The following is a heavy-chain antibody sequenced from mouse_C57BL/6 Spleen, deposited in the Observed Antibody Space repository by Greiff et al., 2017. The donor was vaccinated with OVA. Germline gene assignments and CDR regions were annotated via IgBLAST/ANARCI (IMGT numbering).Heavy chain of an antibody. V-gene: IGHV1-69*01. D-gene: IGHD1-1*01. J-gene: IGHJ4*01. Sequence: VQLQQPGAELVMPGASVKLSCKASGYTFTSYWMHWVKQRPGQGLEWIGEIDPSDSYTNYNQKFKGKSTLTVDKSSSTAYMQLSSLTSEDSAVDYCARAHYYGSSYDYAMDYWGQGTSVTVSS. CDR3: ARAHYYGSSYDYAMDY. CDR1: GYTFTSYW. CDR2: IDPSDSYT.